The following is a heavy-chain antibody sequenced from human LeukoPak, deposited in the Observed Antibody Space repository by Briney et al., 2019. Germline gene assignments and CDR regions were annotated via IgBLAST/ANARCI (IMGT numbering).Heavy chain of an antibody. V-gene: IGHV3-9*01. J-gene: IGHJ4*02. D-gene: IGHD3-10*01. Sequence: PGGSLRLSCAASGFTFDDYAMHWVRQAPGKGLEWVSGISWNSGSIGYADSVKGRFTISRDNAMNSLYLQVNSLRAEDTALYYCAKQGTGFDYWGQGTLVTVSS. CDR2: ISWNSGSI. CDR1: GFTFDDYA. CDR3: AKQGTGFDY.